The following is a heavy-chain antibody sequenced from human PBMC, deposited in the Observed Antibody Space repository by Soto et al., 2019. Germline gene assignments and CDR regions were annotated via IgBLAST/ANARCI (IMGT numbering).Heavy chain of an antibody. V-gene: IGHV1-69*12. D-gene: IGHD3-22*01. Sequence: QVQLVQSGAEVKKPGSSVKVSCKASGGTFSSYAISWVRQAPGQGLEWMGGIIPIFGTANYAQKVQGRVTITADESTSTAYMELSSLRSEDTAVYYCARQYYDSSGYYPYWYFDLWGRGTLVTVSS. CDR3: ARQYYDSSGYYPYWYFDL. CDR2: IIPIFGTA. J-gene: IGHJ2*01. CDR1: GGTFSSYA.